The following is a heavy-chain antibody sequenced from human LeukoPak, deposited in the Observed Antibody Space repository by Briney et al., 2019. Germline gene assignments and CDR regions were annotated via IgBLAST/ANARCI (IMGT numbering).Heavy chain of an antibody. CDR2: IYYSGST. V-gene: IGHV4-59*01. J-gene: IGHJ4*02. CDR3: ARANYDFWSGYYRDFYFDY. Sequence: SETLPLTCTVSGGSISSYYWSWIRQPPGKGLEWIGYIYYSGSTNYNPSLKSRVTISVDTSKNQFSLKLSSVTAADTAVYYCARANYDFWSGYYRDFYFDYWGQGTLVTVSS. CDR1: GGSISSYY. D-gene: IGHD3-3*01.